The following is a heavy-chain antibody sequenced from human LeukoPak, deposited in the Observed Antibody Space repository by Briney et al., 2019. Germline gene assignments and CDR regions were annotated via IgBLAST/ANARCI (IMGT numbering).Heavy chain of an antibody. CDR3: ATGPEVVVITDLYYFDH. CDR2: FDPEDGET. J-gene: IGHJ4*02. CDR1: GYTLTELS. V-gene: IGHV1-24*01. D-gene: IGHD3-22*01. Sequence: ASVKVSCKVSGYTLTELSMHWVRQAPGKGLEWMGGFDPEDGETIYAQKFQGRVTMTEDTSTDTAYMELSSLRSEDTAVYYCATGPEVVVITDLYYFDHWGQGTLVTVSS.